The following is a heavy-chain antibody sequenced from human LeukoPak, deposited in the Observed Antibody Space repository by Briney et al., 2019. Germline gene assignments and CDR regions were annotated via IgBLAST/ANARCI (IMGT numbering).Heavy chain of an antibody. D-gene: IGHD3-3*01. Sequence: KPSEILSLTCTVSGGSISSYYWSWIRQPAGKAPEWIGRIYSSGIINYNPSLKSRVTMSLDNSKNQLSLKLSYVTAADTAVYYCARDTGKSGYPDYWGQGTLVTVSS. CDR1: GGSISSYY. CDR2: IYSSGII. CDR3: ARDTGKSGYPDY. J-gene: IGHJ4*02. V-gene: IGHV4-4*07.